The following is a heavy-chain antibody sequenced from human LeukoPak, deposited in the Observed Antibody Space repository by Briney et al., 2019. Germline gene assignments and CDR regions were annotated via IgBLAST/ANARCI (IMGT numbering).Heavy chain of an antibody. D-gene: IGHD4-17*01. CDR2: ISYDGSNK. V-gene: IGHV3-30*18. CDR1: GFTFSSYG. CDR3: AKELRNGDDPYFDY. J-gene: IGHJ4*02. Sequence: PGGSLRLSCAASGFTFSSYGMHWVRQAPGKGLEWVAVISYDGSNKYYADSVKGRFTISRDNSKNTLYLQMNSLRAEDTAVYYCAKELRNGDDPYFDYWSQGTLVTVSS.